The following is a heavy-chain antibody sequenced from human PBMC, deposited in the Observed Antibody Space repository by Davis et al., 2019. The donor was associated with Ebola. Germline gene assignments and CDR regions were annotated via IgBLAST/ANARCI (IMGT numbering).Heavy chain of an antibody. J-gene: IGHJ5*02. D-gene: IGHD5-24*01. CDR3: ARAPVEMATIIDLDP. V-gene: IGHV4-31*03. CDR1: GGSISSGGYY. Sequence: SETLSLTCTVSGGSISSGGYYWSWIRQHPGKGLEWIGYIYYSGSTYYNPSLKSRVTISVDTSKNQFSLKLSSVTAADTAVYYCARAPVEMATIIDLDPWGQGTLVTVSS. CDR2: IYYSGST.